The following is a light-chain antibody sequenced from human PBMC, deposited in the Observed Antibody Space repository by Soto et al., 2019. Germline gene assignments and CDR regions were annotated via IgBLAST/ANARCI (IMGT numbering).Light chain of an antibody. Sequence: DIQMTQSPSSLSASVGDRVTITCRASQSSSSSLNCYQQKPGKAPKLLIYAASSLQSGVPSRFSGSGSGTDFTLTISSLQPEDFATYYCQQSYSTPYTFGQGTKLDIK. CDR2: AAS. CDR1: QSSSSS. CDR3: QQSYSTPYT. J-gene: IGKJ2*01. V-gene: IGKV1-39*01.